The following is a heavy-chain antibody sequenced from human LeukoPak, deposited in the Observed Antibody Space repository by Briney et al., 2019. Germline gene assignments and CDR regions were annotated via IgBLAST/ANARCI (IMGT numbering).Heavy chain of an antibody. J-gene: IGHJ5*02. CDR3: AKNGDIVVVPAVVNWFDP. CDR1: GFTFSSYA. Sequence: GGSLRLSCAASGFTFSSYAMSWVRQAPGKGLEWVSAISGSGGSTYYADSAKGRFTISRDNSKNTLYLQMNSLRAEDTAVYYCAKNGDIVVVPAVVNWFDPWGQGTLVTVSS. V-gene: IGHV3-23*01. D-gene: IGHD2-2*01. CDR2: ISGSGGST.